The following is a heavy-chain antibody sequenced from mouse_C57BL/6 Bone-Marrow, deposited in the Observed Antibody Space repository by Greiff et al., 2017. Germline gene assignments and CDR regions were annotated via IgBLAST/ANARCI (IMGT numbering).Heavy chain of an antibody. V-gene: IGHV10-1*01. D-gene: IGHD1-1*01. CDR1: GFSFNTYA. CDR3: VRLYYGSSYAMDY. J-gene: IGHJ4*01. CDR2: IRSKSNNYAT. Sequence: VQLVESGGGLVQPKGSLKLSCAASGFSFNTYAMNWVRQAPGKGLEWVARIRSKSNNYATYYADSVKDRFTISRDDSESMLYLQMNNLKTEDTAMYYCVRLYYGSSYAMDYWGQGTSVTVSS.